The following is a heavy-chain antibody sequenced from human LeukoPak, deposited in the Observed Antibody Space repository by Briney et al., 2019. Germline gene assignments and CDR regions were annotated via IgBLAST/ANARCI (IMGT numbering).Heavy chain of an antibody. CDR1: GFTFSSYW. J-gene: IGHJ6*02. CDR3: ARGGGLDV. Sequence: GGSLRLSCAASGFTFSSYWMNWARQAPGKGLEWVASINHNGNVNYYVDSVKGRFTIARDNAKNSLYLQMSNLRAEDTAVYFCARGGGLDVWGQGATVTVSS. V-gene: IGHV3-7*03. CDR2: INHNGNVN. D-gene: IGHD3-16*01.